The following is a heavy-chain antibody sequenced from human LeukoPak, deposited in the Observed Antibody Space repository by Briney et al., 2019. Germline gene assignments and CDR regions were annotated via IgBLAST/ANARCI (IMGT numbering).Heavy chain of an antibody. D-gene: IGHD5-12*01. J-gene: IGHJ4*02. CDR1: GYTLTELS. V-gene: IGHV1-24*01. CDR3: ATASRGYSGYRNFDY. Sequence: ASVKVSCKVSGYTLTELSMHWVRQAPGKGLEWVGGFDPEDGKTIYAQKFQGRVTMTEDTSTDTSYMELSSLRSEDTAVYYCATASRGYSGYRNFDYWGQGTLVTVSS. CDR2: FDPEDGKT.